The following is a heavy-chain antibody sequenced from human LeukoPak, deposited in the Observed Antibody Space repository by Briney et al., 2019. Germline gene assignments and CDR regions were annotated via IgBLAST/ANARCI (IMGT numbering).Heavy chain of an antibody. CDR3: ARRRYNWNAIDY. D-gene: IGHD1-20*01. Sequence: GGSLRLSCAASGFTFSDYYMSWIRQAPGKGLEWVSYISSSGSTIYYADSVKGRFTISRDNAKNSLYLRMNSLRAEDTAVYFCARRRYNWNAIDYWGQGTLVTVSS. CDR2: ISSSGSTI. V-gene: IGHV3-11*01. CDR1: GFTFSDYY. J-gene: IGHJ4*02.